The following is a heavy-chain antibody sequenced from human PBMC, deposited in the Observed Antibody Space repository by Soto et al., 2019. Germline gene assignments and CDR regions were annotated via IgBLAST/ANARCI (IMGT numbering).Heavy chain of an antibody. CDR2: INAGNGNT. CDR1: GYTFTSYA. Sequence: GASVKVSCKASGYTFTSYAMHWVRQAPGQRLEWMGWINAGNGNTKYSQKFQGRVTITRDTSASTAYMELSSLRSEDTAVYYCARAGAAGRGPLDYWGQGTLVTVSS. V-gene: IGHV1-3*01. CDR3: ARAGAAGRGPLDY. D-gene: IGHD6-13*01. J-gene: IGHJ4*02.